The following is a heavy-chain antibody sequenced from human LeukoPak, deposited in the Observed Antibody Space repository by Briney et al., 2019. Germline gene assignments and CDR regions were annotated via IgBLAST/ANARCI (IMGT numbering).Heavy chain of an antibody. CDR3: ARDRSGVGSGGLDY. Sequence: SETLSLTCAVSGGSISSGGYSWSWIRQPPGKGLEWIGYIYHSGSTYYNPSLKSRVTISVDRSKNQFSLKLSSVTAADTAVYYCARDRSGVGSGGLDYWGQGTLVTVSS. CDR1: GGSISSGGYS. D-gene: IGHD2-15*01. CDR2: IYHSGST. J-gene: IGHJ4*02. V-gene: IGHV4-30-2*01.